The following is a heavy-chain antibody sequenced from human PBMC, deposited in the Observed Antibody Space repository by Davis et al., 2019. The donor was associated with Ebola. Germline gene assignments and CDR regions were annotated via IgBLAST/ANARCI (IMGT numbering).Heavy chain of an antibody. CDR2: INSDGSST. J-gene: IGHJ4*02. D-gene: IGHD6-19*01. V-gene: IGHV3-74*01. CDR3: AKPAKRGVSSGWYYFDY. Sequence: GESLKISCAASGFTFSSYWMHWVRQAPGKGLVWVSRINSDGSSTSYADSVKGRFTISRDNSKNTLYLQMNSLRAEDTAVYYCAKPAKRGVSSGWYYFDYWGQGTLVTVSS. CDR1: GFTFSSYW.